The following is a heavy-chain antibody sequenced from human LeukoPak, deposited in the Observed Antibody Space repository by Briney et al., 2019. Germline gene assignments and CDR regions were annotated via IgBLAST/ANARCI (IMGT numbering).Heavy chain of an antibody. J-gene: IGHJ4*02. CDR3: ARFSVAGTNFDY. Sequence: ASVKVSCKASGGTSSSYAISWVRQAPGQGLEWMGGIIPIFGTANYAQKFQGRVTITADESTSTAYMELSSLRSEDTAVYYCARFSVAGTNFDYWGQGTLVTVSS. CDR1: GGTSSSYA. D-gene: IGHD6-19*01. CDR2: IIPIFGTA. V-gene: IGHV1-69*13.